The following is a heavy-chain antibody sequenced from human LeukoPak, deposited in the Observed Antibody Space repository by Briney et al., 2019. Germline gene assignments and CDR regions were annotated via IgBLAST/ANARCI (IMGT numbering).Heavy chain of an antibody. J-gene: IGHJ4*02. CDR3: AKSATVWGGYFDY. V-gene: IGHV3-30*02. CDR2: IRYDGSNK. Sequence: GGSLRLSCAASGFTFSSYGMHWVRQAPGKGLEWVAFIRYDGSNKYYADSVRGRFTTSRDNSKNTLYLQMNSLRAEDTAVYYCAKSATVWGGYFDYWGQGTLVTVSS. D-gene: IGHD4-17*01. CDR1: GFTFSSYG.